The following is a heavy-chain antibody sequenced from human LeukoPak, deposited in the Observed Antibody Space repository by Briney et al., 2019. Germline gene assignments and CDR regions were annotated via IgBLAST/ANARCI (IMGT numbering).Heavy chain of an antibody. Sequence: GASVKVSCKASGYTFTGYYMHWVRQAPGQGLEWMGWINPNSGGTNYAQKFQGRVTMTRDTSISTAYMELSSLRSEDTAVYYCARGVTGGNWFDPWGQGTLVTVSS. D-gene: IGHD2-21*02. V-gene: IGHV1-2*02. J-gene: IGHJ5*02. CDR1: GYTFTGYY. CDR2: INPNSGGT. CDR3: ARGVTGGNWFDP.